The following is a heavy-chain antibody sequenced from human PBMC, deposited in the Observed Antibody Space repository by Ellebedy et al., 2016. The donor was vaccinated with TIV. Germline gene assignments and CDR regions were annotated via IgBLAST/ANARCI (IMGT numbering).Heavy chain of an antibody. Sequence: GESLKISCAASGFTFSNYGMHWVRQAPGKGLEWVAIIWFHGSTKYYTDSVKGRFTISRDNSNTTLYLQMNNLRAEDTAIYYCVRDTPLTRFDYWGQGTLVTVSS. J-gene: IGHJ4*02. V-gene: IGHV3-33*01. CDR2: IWFHGSTK. CDR1: GFTFSNYG. D-gene: IGHD2-15*01. CDR3: VRDTPLTRFDY.